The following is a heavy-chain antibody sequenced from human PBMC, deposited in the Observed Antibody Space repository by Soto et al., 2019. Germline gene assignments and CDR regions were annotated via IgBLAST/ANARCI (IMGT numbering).Heavy chain of an antibody. CDR1: GGYFSGYS. V-gene: IGHV4-34*01. CDR2: INHSGSI. Sequence: PSETQCLTCAVYGGYFSGYSWSWIRQPPGKGLEWIGEINHSGSISYNPSLKSRVTISVDTSKNQFSLKVRSVTAADTAVYYCARGNWFDPWGQGPLVTVPQ. J-gene: IGHJ5*02. CDR3: ARGNWFDP.